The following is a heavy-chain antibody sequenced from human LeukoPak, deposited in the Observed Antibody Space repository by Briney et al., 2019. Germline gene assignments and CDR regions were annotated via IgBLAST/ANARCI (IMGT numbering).Heavy chain of an antibody. CDR1: VGSFSGYH. CDR2: VNESGGT. J-gene: IGHJ4*02. V-gene: IGHV4-34*01. CDR3: ARLGYYGSGSLVDYFDY. Sequence: SETLSLTCAVYVGSFSGYHWNWIRQPPGKGPEWIGEVNESGGTNINPSLKSRVTISVDTSKNQFSLKLSSVTAADTAVYYCARLGYYGSGSLVDYFDYWGQGTLVTVSS. D-gene: IGHD3-10*01.